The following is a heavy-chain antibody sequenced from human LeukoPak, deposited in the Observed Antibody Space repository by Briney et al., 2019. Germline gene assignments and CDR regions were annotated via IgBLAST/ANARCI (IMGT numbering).Heavy chain of an antibody. CDR2: ISYSGSA. CDR1: GGSISSNS. D-gene: IGHD2-21*02. CDR3: ARRPVTGPNWFDP. J-gene: IGHJ5*02. Sequence: PSETLSLTCTVSGGSISSNSWTWIRQPPGKGLEWIGYISYSGSANYSPSLKSRATISVDTSKNEFSLKLSSVTAADTAVYYCARRPVTGPNWFDPWGQGTLVTVS. V-gene: IGHV4-59*08.